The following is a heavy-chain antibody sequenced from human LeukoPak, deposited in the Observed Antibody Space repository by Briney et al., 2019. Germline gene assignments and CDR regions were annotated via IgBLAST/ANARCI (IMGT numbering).Heavy chain of an antibody. D-gene: IGHD3-10*01. J-gene: IGHJ4*02. Sequence: PSETLSLTCTVSGGSISSYYWSWIRQPPGKGLEWIGYIYYSGSTNYNPSLKSRVTISVDTSKNQFSLKLSSVTAADTAVYYCARVSGLLWFGELKYYFDYWGQGTLVTVSS. CDR1: GGSISSYY. V-gene: IGHV4-59*01. CDR2: IYYSGST. CDR3: ARVSGLLWFGELKYYFDY.